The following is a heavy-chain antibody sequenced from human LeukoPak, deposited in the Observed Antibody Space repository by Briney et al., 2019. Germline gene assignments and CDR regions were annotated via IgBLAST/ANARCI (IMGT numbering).Heavy chain of an antibody. CDR3: ASLSTIFGVVTPFDY. D-gene: IGHD3-3*01. V-gene: IGHV3-23*01. CDR2: ISGSGGST. CDR1: GFTFSSYA. Sequence: GGSLRLSCAASGFTFSSYAMSWVRQAPGKGLEWVSAISGSGGSTYYADSVKGRFTISRDNSKNTLYLQMNSLRAEDTAVYYCASLSTIFGVVTPFDYWGQGTLVTVSS. J-gene: IGHJ4*02.